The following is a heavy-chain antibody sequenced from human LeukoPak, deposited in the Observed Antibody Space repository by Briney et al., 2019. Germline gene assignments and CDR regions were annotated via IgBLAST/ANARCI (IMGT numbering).Heavy chain of an antibody. D-gene: IGHD5-18*01. CDR3: ARVGYSYGLDYFDY. Sequence: GGSLRLSCAASGFTFSSYSMNWVRQAPGKGLEWVSHIFGSGGAIYYADSVKGRFTISKDNAKNSLYLQMNSLRAEDTAVYYCARVGYSYGLDYFDYWGQGNLVTVSS. CDR1: GFTFSSYS. V-gene: IGHV3-48*04. CDR2: IFGSGGAI. J-gene: IGHJ4*02.